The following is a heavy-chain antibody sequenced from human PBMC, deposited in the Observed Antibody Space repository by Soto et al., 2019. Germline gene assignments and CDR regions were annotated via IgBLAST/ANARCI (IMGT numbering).Heavy chain of an antibody. CDR3: ARRYGGNFDY. CDR2: IYYSGST. Sequence: QVQLQESGPGLVKPSETLSLTCTVSGGSISSYYWCWIRQPPGKGLEWIGYIYYSGSTNYNPSLRSRVTISVDTSKNQFSLKLSSVTAADTAVYYCARRYGGNFDYWGQGTRVTVSS. V-gene: IGHV4-59*08. D-gene: IGHD5-12*01. CDR1: GGSISSYY. J-gene: IGHJ4*02.